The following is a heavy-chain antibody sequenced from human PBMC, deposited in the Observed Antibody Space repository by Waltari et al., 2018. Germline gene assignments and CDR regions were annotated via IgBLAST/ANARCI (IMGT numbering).Heavy chain of an antibody. V-gene: IGHV3-30*01. Sequence: TFSSYAMHWVRQAPGKGLEWVTVISFDGSNKYYADSVKTRFTISRDNSKNTLYLQMNSLRAEDTAMYYCARDQIEAHSYYFDYWGQGTLVTVSS. D-gene: IGHD6-6*01. CDR2: ISFDGSNK. J-gene: IGHJ4*02. CDR3: ARDQIEAHSYYFDY. CDR1: TFSSYA.